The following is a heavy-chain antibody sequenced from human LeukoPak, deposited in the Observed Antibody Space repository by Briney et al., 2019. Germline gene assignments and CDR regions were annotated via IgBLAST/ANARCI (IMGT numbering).Heavy chain of an antibody. V-gene: IGHV4-61*02. D-gene: IGHD3-22*01. CDR3: ARGPYSYDSSGAFDI. CDR1: GDSISSGGYY. J-gene: IGHJ3*02. CDR2: ISSSGST. Sequence: SQTLSLTCTVSGDSISSGGYYWSWIRQPAGKGLEWIGRISSSGSTNYNPSLKSRVTISVDTSKNQFSLKLSSVTAADTAVYFCARGPYSYDSSGAFDIWGQGTMVTVSS.